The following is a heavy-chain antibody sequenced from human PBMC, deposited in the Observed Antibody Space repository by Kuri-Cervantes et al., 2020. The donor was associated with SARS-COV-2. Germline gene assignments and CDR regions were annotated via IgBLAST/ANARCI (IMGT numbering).Heavy chain of an antibody. CDR2: IYHSGST. CDR1: GGSFSGYY. J-gene: IGHJ5*02. D-gene: IGHD3-3*01. CDR3: ARPTIFGVNWGWFDP. V-gene: IGHV4-34*01. Sequence: SQTLSLTCAVYGGSFSGYYWSWIRQPPGKGLEWIGEIYHSGSTYYNPSLKSRVTISVDTSKNQFSLKLSSVTAADTAVYYCARPTIFGVNWGWFDPWGQGTLVTVSS.